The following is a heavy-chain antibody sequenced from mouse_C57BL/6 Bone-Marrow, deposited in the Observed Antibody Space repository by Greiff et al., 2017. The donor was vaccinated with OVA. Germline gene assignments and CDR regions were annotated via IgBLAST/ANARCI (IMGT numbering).Heavy chain of an antibody. D-gene: IGHD2-4*01. J-gene: IGHJ3*01. V-gene: IGHV5-6*01. CDR1: GFTFSSYG. Sequence: EVQWVESGGDLVKPGGSLKLSCAASGFTFSSYGMSWVRQTPDKRLEWVATISSGGSYTYYPDSVKGRFTISRDNAKNTLYLQMSSLKSEDTGMYYCARDDYARWFAYWGQGTLVTVSA. CDR3: ARDDYARWFAY. CDR2: ISSGGSYT.